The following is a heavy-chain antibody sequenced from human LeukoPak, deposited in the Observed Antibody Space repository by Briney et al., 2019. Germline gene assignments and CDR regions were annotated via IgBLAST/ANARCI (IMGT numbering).Heavy chain of an antibody. J-gene: IGHJ6*02. D-gene: IGHD6-13*01. CDR2: ISGSGGAT. V-gene: IGHV3-23*01. Sequence: GGSLRLSCAASGFTFNNYAMSWVRQAPGKGLEWVSAISGSGGATYYADSLKSRFTISRDNSKNTLFLHMNSLRVEDTAVYYCAKAPAAATKYYYGMDVWGQGTTVTVSS. CDR3: AKAPAAATKYYYGMDV. CDR1: GFTFNNYA.